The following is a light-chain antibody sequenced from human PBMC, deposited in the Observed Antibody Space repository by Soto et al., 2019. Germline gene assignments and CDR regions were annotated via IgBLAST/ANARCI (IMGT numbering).Light chain of an antibody. CDR2: GAS. CDR1: QSVSSTY. V-gene: IGKV3-20*01. CDR3: QQYSGPGMYT. J-gene: IGKJ2*01. Sequence: EMVLTQSPGTLSLSPGEGATLSCRASQSVSSTYLAWYQQKPGQAPRLLIYGASSRASGIPDRFSGSGSGTDFTLTINRLETEDFAEYYCQQYSGPGMYTFGQGTKLEIK.